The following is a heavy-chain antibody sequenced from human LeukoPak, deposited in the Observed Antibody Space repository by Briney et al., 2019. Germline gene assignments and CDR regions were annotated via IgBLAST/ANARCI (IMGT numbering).Heavy chain of an antibody. CDR3: ARDPLDFFDY. V-gene: IGHV4-61*02. J-gene: IGHJ4*02. Sequence: SQTLSLTCTVSGGSISSGSYYWSWIRQPAGKGLEWIGRIYTSGNTNYNPSLKSRVTISVDTSKNQFSLKLSSVTAADTAAYYCARDPLDFFDYWGQGTLVTVSS. CDR1: GGSISSGSYY. CDR2: IYTSGNT.